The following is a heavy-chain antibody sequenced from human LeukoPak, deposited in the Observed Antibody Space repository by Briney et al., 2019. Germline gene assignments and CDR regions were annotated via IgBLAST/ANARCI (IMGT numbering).Heavy chain of an antibody. CDR2: ISRSGGSI. J-gene: IGHJ3*02. Sequence: GGSLRLSCAASEFTFSSHSMNGVRQAPGEGLEWVSSISRSGGSIYYADSLKGRFTISRDNAKNSLYLQMNSLRAEDTAVYFCARSLKVSAALDVFDIWGQGTMVTVSS. CDR3: ARSLKVSAALDVFDI. CDR1: EFTFSSHS. V-gene: IGHV3-21*01. D-gene: IGHD2-2*01.